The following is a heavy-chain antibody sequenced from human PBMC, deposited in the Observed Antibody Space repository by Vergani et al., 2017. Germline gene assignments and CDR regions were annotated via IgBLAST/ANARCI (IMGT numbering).Heavy chain of an antibody. J-gene: IGHJ2*01. CDR2: ITQDGSEN. CDR3: ARDVRYFDL. V-gene: IGHV3-7*03. CDR1: GFTFSNYL. Sequence: EVQLVESGGGLVQPGGSLRLSCAASGFTFSNYLMTWVRQAPGKGLEWLANITQDGSENYYVDSVRGRFTISRDNAKNSLYLQMNSLRSEDTAVYYCARDVRYFDLWGRGTLVTVSS.